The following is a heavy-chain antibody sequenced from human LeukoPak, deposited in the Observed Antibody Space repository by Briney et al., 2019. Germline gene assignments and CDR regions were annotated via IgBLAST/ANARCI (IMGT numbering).Heavy chain of an antibody. D-gene: IGHD2-15*01. Sequence: RASVKVSCKASGYTFTSYLIHWVRQAPGQGLEWMGIINPRGGTTTYAQKIQGRVTMTRDTSTSTVYMELSSLKSEDTAVYYCARRGYCTGDSCYSGGFDYWGQGTLVTVSS. CDR1: GYTFTSYL. J-gene: IGHJ4*02. V-gene: IGHV1-46*01. CDR3: ARRGYCTGDSCYSGGFDY. CDR2: INPRGGTT.